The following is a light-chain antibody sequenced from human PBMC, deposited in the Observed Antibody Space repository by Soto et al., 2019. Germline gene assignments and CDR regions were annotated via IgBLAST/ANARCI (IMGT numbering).Light chain of an antibody. CDR3: QQLHSYPRP. J-gene: IGKJ1*01. Sequence: IQFPQSSSSLSASVGARVTITCRASQGISSYLGWYQQKPGKAPNLLIYDASTLHSGVPSRFSGGGSGTEFTLTISSLQPEDFATYYCQQLHSYPRPFGLGTKVDIK. CDR1: QGISSY. V-gene: IGKV1-9*01. CDR2: DAS.